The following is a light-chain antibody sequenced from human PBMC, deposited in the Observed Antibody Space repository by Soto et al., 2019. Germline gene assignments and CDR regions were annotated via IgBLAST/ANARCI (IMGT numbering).Light chain of an antibody. Sequence: EIVMTQSPVTLSVSPGERATLSCRASQSISTNLALYQQRPGQAPRLLIYVASTRATGVSGRFSGTGSGTEFTLTISSLQSEDSVVYCCQQYHYWWTFGRGTKVDIK. CDR2: VAS. CDR1: QSISTN. CDR3: QQYHYWWT. J-gene: IGKJ1*01. V-gene: IGKV3-15*01.